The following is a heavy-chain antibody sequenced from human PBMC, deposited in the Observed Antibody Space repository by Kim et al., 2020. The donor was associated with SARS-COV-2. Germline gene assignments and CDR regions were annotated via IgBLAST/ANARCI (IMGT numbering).Heavy chain of an antibody. CDR3: AKFRSGDYYDSSGYYFDY. D-gene: IGHD3-22*01. V-gene: IGHV3-23*01. J-gene: IGHJ4*02. CDR2: ISSRGDST. CDR1: GFTFKKYA. Sequence: GGSLRLSCTASGFTFKKYAMSWVRQAPGKGLEWVSAISSRGDSTYFVDSVKGRFTISRDNSKNTMYLQMNSLRAEDTAVYYCAKFRSGDYYDSSGYYFDYWGQGTMVTVSS.